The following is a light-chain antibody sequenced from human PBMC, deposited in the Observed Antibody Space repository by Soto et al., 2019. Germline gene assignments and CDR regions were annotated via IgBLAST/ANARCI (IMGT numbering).Light chain of an antibody. CDR3: QQSYNNPKT. V-gene: IGKV1-39*01. CDR1: QSTANY. CDR2: AAS. Sequence: IQMTQSPSSLSASVGDRVTITCRASQSTANYLNWYQQKPGKAPKXLIYAASTLESGVPSRFSGSGSGTDFTLTISSLQPEDVATYYCQQSYNNPKTLGQGTKVDIK. J-gene: IGKJ1*01.